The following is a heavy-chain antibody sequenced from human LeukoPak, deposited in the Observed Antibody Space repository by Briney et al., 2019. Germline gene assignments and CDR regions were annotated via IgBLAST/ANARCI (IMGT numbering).Heavy chain of an antibody. Sequence: GGSLRRSCAASGFTFSSYSMNWVRQAPGKGLEWVSYISSSSSTIYYADSVKGRFTISRDNAKNSLYLQMNSLRAEDTAVYYCARDRAIDYWGQGTLVTVSS. J-gene: IGHJ4*02. CDR1: GFTFSSYS. CDR2: ISSSSSTI. V-gene: IGHV3-48*04. CDR3: ARDRAIDY. D-gene: IGHD4/OR15-4a*01.